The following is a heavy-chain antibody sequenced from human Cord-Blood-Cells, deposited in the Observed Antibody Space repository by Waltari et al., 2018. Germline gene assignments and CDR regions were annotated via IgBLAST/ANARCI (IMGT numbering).Heavy chain of an antibody. Sequence: QVQLVQSGAEVKKPGSSVKVSCKATGGNFRSDTISWVRQAPGQGLELMGMIIPILGIANYAQKFQGRVTITADKSTSTAYMELSSLRSEDTAVYYCAKQNGDYDAFDIWGQGTMVTVSS. V-gene: IGHV1-69*02. J-gene: IGHJ3*02. CDR3: AKQNGDYDAFDI. CDR1: GGNFRSDT. CDR2: IIPILGIA. D-gene: IGHD4-17*01.